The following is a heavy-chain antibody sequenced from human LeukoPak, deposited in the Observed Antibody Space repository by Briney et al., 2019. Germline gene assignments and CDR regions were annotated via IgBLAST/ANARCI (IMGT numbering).Heavy chain of an antibody. J-gene: IGHJ4*02. D-gene: IGHD2-2*01. CDR2: IIPIFGTA. CDR1: GGTFSSYA. Sequence: SVKVSCKASGGTFSSYAISWVRQAPGQGLEWMGGIIPIFGTANYAQKFQGRVTITADESTSTAYMELSSLRSEDTAVYYCARLRRYCSSTSCYYYFDYWGQGTLVTVSS. V-gene: IGHV1-69*13. CDR3: ARLRRYCSSTSCYYYFDY.